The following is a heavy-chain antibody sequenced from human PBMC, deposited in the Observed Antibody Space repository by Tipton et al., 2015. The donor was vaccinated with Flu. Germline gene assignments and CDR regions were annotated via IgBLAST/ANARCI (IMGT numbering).Heavy chain of an antibody. D-gene: IGHD4-11*01. CDR2: VHRTGSP. CDR1: GGSISSGGAY. J-gene: IGHJ5*02. CDR3: ARRDYSNYVSEPKNWFDP. Sequence: TLSLTCNVSGGSISSGGAYWSWIRQPPGKGLEWIGNVHRTGSPYYNPSLRSRVTIAVDGPKNQFSLRLTSVTAADTAVYYCARRDYSNYVSEPKNWFDPWGQGTLVTVSS. V-gene: IGHV4-30-2*01.